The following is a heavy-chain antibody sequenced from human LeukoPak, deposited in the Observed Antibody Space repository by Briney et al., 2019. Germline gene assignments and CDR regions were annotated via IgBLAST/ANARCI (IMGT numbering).Heavy chain of an antibody. J-gene: IGHJ4*02. CDR3: ARGSWAAAGPDY. D-gene: IGHD6-13*01. CDR2: MNPNSGNT. Sequence: ASVKVSCKASGYTFTGYYMHWVRQAPGQGLEWMGWMNPNSGNTGYAQKFQGRVTMTRNTSISTAYMELSSLRSEDTAVYYCARGSWAAAGPDYWGQGTLVTVSS. V-gene: IGHV1-8*02. CDR1: GYTFTGYY.